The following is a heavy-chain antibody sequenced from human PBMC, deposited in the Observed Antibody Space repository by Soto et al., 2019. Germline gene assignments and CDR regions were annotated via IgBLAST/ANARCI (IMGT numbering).Heavy chain of an antibody. CDR3: ANAGSSSSFDY. V-gene: IGHV3-30*18. J-gene: IGHJ4*02. D-gene: IGHD3-10*01. CDR2: ISYDGSNK. CDR1: GFTFSTYA. Sequence: GSLRLSCAASGFTFSTYAMHWVRQAPGKGLEWVALISYDGSNKDYADSVKGRFTISRDNSKNTLFLQMNSLRAEDTAVYYCANAGSSSSFDYWGQGTLVTVSS.